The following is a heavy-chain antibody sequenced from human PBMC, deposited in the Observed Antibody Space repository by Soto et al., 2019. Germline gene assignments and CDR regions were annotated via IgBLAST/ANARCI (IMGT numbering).Heavy chain of an antibody. V-gene: IGHV1-69*13. CDR3: ASEQDSGSYSWDWFDP. Sequence: SVKVSCKASGGTFSSYAISWVRQAPGQGLEWMGGIIPIFGTANYAQKFQGRVTITADESTSTAYMELSSLRSEDTAVYYCASEQDSGSYSWDWFDPWGQGTLVTVSS. J-gene: IGHJ5*02. D-gene: IGHD1-26*01. CDR1: GGTFSSYA. CDR2: IIPIFGTA.